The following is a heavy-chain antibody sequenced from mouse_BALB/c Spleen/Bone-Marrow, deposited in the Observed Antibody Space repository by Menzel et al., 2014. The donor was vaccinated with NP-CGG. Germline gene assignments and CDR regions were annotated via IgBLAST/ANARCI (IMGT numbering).Heavy chain of an antibody. J-gene: IGHJ3*01. V-gene: IGHV1-80*01. Sequence: QVQLKESGAELVRPGSSVKISCKASGYAFSSYWMNWVKQRPGQGLEWIGQIHPGEGDTNYNGKFKVKATLTADKSSSPAIMQLSSLTSDDSSVYFCARGGIYYGNSQFAYWGRGTLVTVSA. CDR1: GYAFSSYW. CDR3: ARGGIYYGNSQFAY. D-gene: IGHD2-1*01. CDR2: IHPGEGDT.